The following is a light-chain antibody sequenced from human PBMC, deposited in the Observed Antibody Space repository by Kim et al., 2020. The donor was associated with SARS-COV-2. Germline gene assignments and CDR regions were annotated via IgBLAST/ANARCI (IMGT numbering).Light chain of an antibody. CDR1: QTVAGRY. Sequence: DIVLSQSPATLSLSPGERATLSCGASQTVAGRYLAWYQQRPGLAPRLIIYDSSFRATGVPDRFSGSGSGTDFTLTISRLEPEDFAVYFCLQYGRSPFTFGPGTKVDIK. V-gene: IGKV3D-20*01. CDR2: DSS. J-gene: IGKJ3*01. CDR3: LQYGRSPFT.